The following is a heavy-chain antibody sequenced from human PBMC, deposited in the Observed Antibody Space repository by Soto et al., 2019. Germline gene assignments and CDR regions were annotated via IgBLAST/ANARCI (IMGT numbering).Heavy chain of an antibody. Sequence: QVQLVESGGGVVQPGRSLRLSCAASGFTFSSYGMHWVRQAPGKGLEWVAVIWYDGSNKYYADSVKGRFTISRGNSKNTLYLQMNSLRAEDTAVYYCARVGSMVRGVMSYYYYMDVWGKGTTVTVSS. D-gene: IGHD3-10*01. J-gene: IGHJ6*03. CDR1: GFTFSSYG. CDR3: ARVGSMVRGVMSYYYYMDV. V-gene: IGHV3-33*01. CDR2: IWYDGSNK.